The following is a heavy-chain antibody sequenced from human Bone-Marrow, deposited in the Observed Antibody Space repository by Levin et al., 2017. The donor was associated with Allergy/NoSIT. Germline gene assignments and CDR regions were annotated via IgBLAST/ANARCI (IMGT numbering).Heavy chain of an antibody. D-gene: IGHD3-3*01. CDR3: VRGPDFNL. CDR2: IFHRGST. CDR1: GDSLTNGNW. Sequence: PSETLSLTCDVSGDSLTNGNWWNWVRQPPGKGLEWVGEIFHRGSTGYNPSLESRVTISLDKSKNQFSLNLQSLTGADTAMYYCVRGPDFNLWGQGLLVTVSS. J-gene: IGHJ4*02. V-gene: IGHV4-4*02.